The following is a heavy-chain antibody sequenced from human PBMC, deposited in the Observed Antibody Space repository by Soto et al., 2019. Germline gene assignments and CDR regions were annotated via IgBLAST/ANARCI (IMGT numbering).Heavy chain of an antibody. CDR2: IFPSGTT. J-gene: IGHJ4*02. Sequence: TLSLTCGVSGGSLSGATYSWNWIRQTPGKGLEWIGYIFPSGTTYYNPSLRSRVTISIDVSKNQFSLSLRSLTAADTAVYYCARSREFDYWSQGTLVTVSS. CDR3: ARSREFDY. CDR1: GGSLSGATYS. V-gene: IGHV4-30-2*01.